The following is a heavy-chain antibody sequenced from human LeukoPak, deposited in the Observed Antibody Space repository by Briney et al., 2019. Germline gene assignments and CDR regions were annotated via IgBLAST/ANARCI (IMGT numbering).Heavy chain of an antibody. D-gene: IGHD5-12*01. CDR3: ARDMGRYSGYDYDY. J-gene: IGHJ4*02. CDR2: INLSGGST. Sequence: GASVKVSCKASGFTFINCYMHWVRQAPGQGLEWLGIINLSGGSTHYPQKFQDRVTMTRDTSTSTVYMELSSLRSEDTAVYYCARDMGRYSGYDYDYWGQGTLVTASS. CDR1: GFTFINCY. V-gene: IGHV1-46*01.